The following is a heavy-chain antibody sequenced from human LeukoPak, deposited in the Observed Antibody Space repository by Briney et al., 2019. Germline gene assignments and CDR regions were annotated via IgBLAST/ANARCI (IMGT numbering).Heavy chain of an antibody. V-gene: IGHV1-69*05. J-gene: IGHJ3*02. CDR2: IIPIFGTA. CDR1: GGTFSSYA. CDR3: ARVSSNNYYDSSGYDAFDI. D-gene: IGHD3-22*01. Sequence: SVKVSCKASGGTFSSYAISWVRQAPGQGLEWMGGIIPIFGTANYAQKFQGRVTATTDESTSTAYMELSSLRSEDTAVYYCARVSSNNYYDSSGYDAFDIWGQGTMVTVSS.